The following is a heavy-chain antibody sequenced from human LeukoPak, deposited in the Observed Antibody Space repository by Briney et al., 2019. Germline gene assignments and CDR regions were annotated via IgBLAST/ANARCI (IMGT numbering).Heavy chain of an antibody. J-gene: IGHJ4*02. CDR2: IYTSGST. CDR1: GGSISSGSYY. V-gene: IGHV4-61*02. D-gene: IGHD5-12*01. Sequence: KPSETLSLTCTVSGGSISSGSYYWSWIRQPAGKGLEWIGRIYTSGSTNYNPSLKSRVTISVDTSKNQFSLKLSSVTAADTAVYYCARGDIVASFDYWGQGTLVTVSS. CDR3: ARGDIVASFDY.